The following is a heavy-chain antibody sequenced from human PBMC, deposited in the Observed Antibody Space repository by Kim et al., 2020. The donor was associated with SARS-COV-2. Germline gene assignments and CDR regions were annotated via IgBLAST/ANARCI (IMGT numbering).Heavy chain of an antibody. D-gene: IGHD6-19*01. Sequence: VDSVKGRFTISRDNAKNSLYLQMNSLRAEDTAVYYCTRAVIAVSGTDTFDYWGQGTLVTVSS. J-gene: IGHJ4*02. CDR3: TRAVIAVSGTDTFDY. V-gene: IGHV3-7*01.